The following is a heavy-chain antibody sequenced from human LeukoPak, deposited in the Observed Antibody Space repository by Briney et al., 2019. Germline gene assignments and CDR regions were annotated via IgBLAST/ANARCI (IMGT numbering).Heavy chain of an antibody. CDR3: AREERFEYSSSFIPAYYMDV. CDR1: GYTFTSYA. Sequence: EASVKVSCKASGYTFTSYAMNWVRQAPGQGLEWMGWINTNTGNPTYAQGFTGRFVFSLDTSVSTAYLQISSLKAEDTAVYYCAREERFEYSSSFIPAYYMDVWGKGTTVTVSS. D-gene: IGHD6-6*01. V-gene: IGHV7-4-1*02. CDR2: INTNTGNP. J-gene: IGHJ6*03.